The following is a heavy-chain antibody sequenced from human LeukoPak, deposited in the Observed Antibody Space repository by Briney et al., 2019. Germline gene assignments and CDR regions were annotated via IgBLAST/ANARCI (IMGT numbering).Heavy chain of an antibody. CDR1: GGTFSSYA. J-gene: IGHJ4*02. Sequence: SVKVSCKASGGTFSSYAISWVRQAPGQGLEWMGGIIPIFGTANYAQKFQGRVTITADKSTSTAYMELSSLRSEDTAVYYCAREGRSYSNRYYFDYWGQGTLVTVSS. CDR3: AREGRSYSNRYYFDY. CDR2: IIPIFGTA. V-gene: IGHV1-69*06. D-gene: IGHD4-11*01.